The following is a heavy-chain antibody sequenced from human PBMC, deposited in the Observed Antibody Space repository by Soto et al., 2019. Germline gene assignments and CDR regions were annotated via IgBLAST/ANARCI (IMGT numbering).Heavy chain of an antibody. CDR1: GFTFSSYA. J-gene: IGHJ4*02. V-gene: IGHV3-23*01. D-gene: IGHD4-17*01. CDR2: ISGSGGST. CDR3: AKPSVPRPRKTVTCDF. Sequence: EVQLLESGGGLVQPGGSLRLSCAASGFTFSSYAMSWVRQAPGKGLEWVSAISGSGGSTYYADSVKGRFTISRYNSKNTLYRQMNSLIAEDTAVYYCAKPSVPRPRKTVTCDFCGQGTLVTVSS.